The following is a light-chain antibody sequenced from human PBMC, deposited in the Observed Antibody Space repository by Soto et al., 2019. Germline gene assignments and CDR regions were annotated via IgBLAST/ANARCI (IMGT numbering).Light chain of an antibody. V-gene: IGKV1-16*01. CDR2: SAS. CDR3: QQYNSYPWT. J-gene: IGKJ1*01. Sequence: DIQMTQSPSSLSASVGDRVTITRRASQGISTYVAWFQQTPGQAPKSLIYSASSLQSGVPSRFSGSGSGTEFTLPISRLQPDDFATYYCQQYNSYPWTFGQGTKVDIK. CDR1: QGISTY.